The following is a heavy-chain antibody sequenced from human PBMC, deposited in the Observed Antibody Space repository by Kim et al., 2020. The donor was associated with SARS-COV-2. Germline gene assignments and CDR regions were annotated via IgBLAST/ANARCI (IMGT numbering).Heavy chain of an antibody. V-gene: IGHV3-23*05. Sequence: GGSLRLSCVASGFNSNNYAMSWVRQAPGKGLEWVSAITKYDSRTYYADSVKGRFTISRDIPENTVYLQMNSLIAEDTALYYCAKDHPASGRPTFEYWGRG. CDR1: GFNSNNYA. CDR3: AKDHPASGRPTFEY. D-gene: IGHD6-19*01. J-gene: IGHJ4*02. CDR2: ITKYDSRT.